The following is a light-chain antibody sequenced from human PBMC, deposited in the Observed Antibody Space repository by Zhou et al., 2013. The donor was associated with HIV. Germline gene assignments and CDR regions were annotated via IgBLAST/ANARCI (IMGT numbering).Light chain of an antibody. CDR1: QNIKTY. V-gene: IGKV1-39*01. CDR3: QQSYTTPET. CDR2: SAS. J-gene: IGKJ4*01. Sequence: DIQMTQSPPSLSASVGDRVTITCRASQNIKTYLTWYQHKPGTGPRLLIFSASTLQDGVPSRFSGSGYGTHFTLTISSLQSEDFANYYCQQSYTTPETFGGGTKVEIK.